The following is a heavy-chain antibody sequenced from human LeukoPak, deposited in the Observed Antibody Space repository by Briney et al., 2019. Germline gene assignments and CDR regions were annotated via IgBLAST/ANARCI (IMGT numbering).Heavy chain of an antibody. CDR2: INSDGSST. CDR1: GFTFISYW. Sequence: GGSLRLSCAASGFTFISYWMSWVRQAPGKGLVWVSRINSDGSSTNYADSVKGRFTISRDDAKNTLYLQMNSLRAEDTAVYYCARGGSYGSIDYWGQGTLVTVSS. CDR3: ARGGSYGSIDY. D-gene: IGHD3-16*01. V-gene: IGHV3-74*01. J-gene: IGHJ4*02.